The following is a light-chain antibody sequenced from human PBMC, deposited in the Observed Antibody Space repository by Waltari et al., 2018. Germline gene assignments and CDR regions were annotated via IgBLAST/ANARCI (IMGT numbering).Light chain of an antibody. CDR3: SSYTSSSTWV. CDR2: DVN. J-gene: IGLJ3*02. V-gene: IGLV2-14*04. Sequence: WYQQHPGKAPQLMIYDVNKRPSGVSNRFSGSKSGNTASLTISGLQDEDEADYYCSSYTSSSTWVFGGGTRLTVL.